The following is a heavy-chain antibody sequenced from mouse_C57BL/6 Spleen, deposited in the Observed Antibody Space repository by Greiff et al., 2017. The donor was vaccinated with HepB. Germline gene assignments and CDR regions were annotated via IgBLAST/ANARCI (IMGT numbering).Heavy chain of an antibody. Sequence: QVTLKESGPGILQSSQTLSLTCSFSGFSLSTSGMGVSWIRQPSGKGLEWLAHIYWDDDKRYNPSLKSRLTISKDTSRNQVFLKITSVDTADTATYYCARSWIYYDYDVGFAYWGQGTLVTVSA. CDR1: GFSLSTSGMG. V-gene: IGHV8-12*01. CDR2: IYWDDDK. J-gene: IGHJ3*01. CDR3: ARSWIYYDYDVGFAY. D-gene: IGHD2-4*01.